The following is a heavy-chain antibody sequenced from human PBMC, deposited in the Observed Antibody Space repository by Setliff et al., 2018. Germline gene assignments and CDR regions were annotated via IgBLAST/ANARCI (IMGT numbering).Heavy chain of an antibody. CDR1: GDAISNYY. Sequence: PSETLSLTCTVSGDAISNYYWSWIRQPPGKGLEWIGFISKTGKTIYNPSLQSRVTISAETSKNTLYLQMNSLRAEDTAVYYCANGGSGTYWVGYWGQGTQVTVSS. D-gene: IGHD3-10*01. V-gene: IGHV4-59*12. J-gene: IGHJ4*02. CDR3: ANGGSGTYWVGY. CDR2: ISKTGKT.